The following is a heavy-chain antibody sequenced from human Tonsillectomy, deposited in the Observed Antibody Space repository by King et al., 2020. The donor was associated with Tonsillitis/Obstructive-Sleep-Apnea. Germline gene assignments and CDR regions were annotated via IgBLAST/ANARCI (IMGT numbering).Heavy chain of an antibody. CDR2: ISTDGSRT. J-gene: IGHJ4*02. CDR1: GFTFSSSW. CDR3: ARGINILEY. Sequence: VQLVESGGGLVQPGGSLRLSCVASGFTFSSSWMHWVRQVPGKGKGLVWVSRISTDGSRTIYADSVKGRFTISRDNAKNTLYLQMNSLRAEDTAVYYCARGINILEYWGQGTLVTVSS. D-gene: IGHD2/OR15-2a*01. V-gene: IGHV3-74*01.